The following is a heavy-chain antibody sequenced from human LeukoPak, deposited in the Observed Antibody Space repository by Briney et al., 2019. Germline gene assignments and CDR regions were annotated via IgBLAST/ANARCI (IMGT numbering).Heavy chain of an antibody. J-gene: IGHJ4*02. V-gene: IGHV4-4*02. Sequence: GSLRLSCAASGFTFNSYAMSWVRQAPGKGLEWIGEDNLQGSTNYNPSLKSRVAISVDKSENHISLKLPSVTAADTAVYYCAREGGPYRPLDYSGQGTLVTVAS. CDR2: DNLQGST. CDR3: AREGGPYRPLDY. CDR1: GFTFNSYA.